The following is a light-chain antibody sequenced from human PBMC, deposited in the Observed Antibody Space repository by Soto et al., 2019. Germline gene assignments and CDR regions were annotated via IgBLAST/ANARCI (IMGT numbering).Light chain of an antibody. V-gene: IGLV2-14*01. CDR1: TSDFGGYNY. CDR3: RSYKTSSTLII. CDR2: EVS. J-gene: IGLJ2*01. Sequence: QSALTQPASVSGSPGQSITISCTAITSDFGGYNYVSWYQHLPGKAPKLVIFEVSNRPSGVPTRFSGSKSGNTASLTISGLQAEDEADYYCRSYKTSSTLIIFGGGTKLTVL.